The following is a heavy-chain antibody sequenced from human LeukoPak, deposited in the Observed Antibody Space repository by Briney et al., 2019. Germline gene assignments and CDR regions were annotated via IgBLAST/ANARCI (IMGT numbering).Heavy chain of an antibody. Sequence: SETLSLTCTVSGGSVSSGSYYWSWIRQPPGKGLEWIGYIYYSGSTNYNPSLKSRVTILVDTSKNQFSLKLSSVTAADTAVYYCARIVVVAAAYFDYWGQGTLVTVSS. CDR1: GGSVSSGSYY. CDR2: IYYSGST. D-gene: IGHD2-15*01. V-gene: IGHV4-61*01. CDR3: ARIVVVAAAYFDY. J-gene: IGHJ4*02.